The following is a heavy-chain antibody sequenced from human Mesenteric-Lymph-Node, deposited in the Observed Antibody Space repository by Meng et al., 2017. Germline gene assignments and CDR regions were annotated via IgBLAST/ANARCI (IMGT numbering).Heavy chain of an antibody. CDR3: ARRSYYYGLYYYYGMDV. Sequence: SETLSLTCTVSGGSISSYYWSWIRQPPGKGLEWIGEINHSGSTNYNPSLKSRVTISVDTSKNQFSLKLSSVTAADTAVYYCARRSYYYGLYYYYGMDVWGQGTTVTDSS. J-gene: IGHJ6*02. V-gene: IGHV4-34*01. CDR1: GGSISSYY. CDR2: INHSGST. D-gene: IGHD3-10*01.